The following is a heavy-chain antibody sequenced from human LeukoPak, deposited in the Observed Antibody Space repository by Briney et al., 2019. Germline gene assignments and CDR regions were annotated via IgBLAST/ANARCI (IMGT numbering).Heavy chain of an antibody. J-gene: IGHJ5*02. V-gene: IGHV1-8*01. CDR1: GYTFTSYD. CDR3: ARGSWYNWFDP. CDR2: MSPNSGNT. Sequence: ASVTVSCKASGYTFTSYDINWVRQATGQGLEWMGWMSPNSGNTGYAQKFQGRVTMTRNTSISTAYMELSSLRSEDTAVYYCARGSWYNWFDPWGQGTLVTVSS. D-gene: IGHD6-13*01.